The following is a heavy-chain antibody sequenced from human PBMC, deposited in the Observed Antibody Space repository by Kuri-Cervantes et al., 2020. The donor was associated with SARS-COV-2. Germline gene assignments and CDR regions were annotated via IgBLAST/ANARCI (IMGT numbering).Heavy chain of an antibody. J-gene: IGHJ4*02. V-gene: IGHV4-39*07. D-gene: IGHD6-19*01. CDR2: IYYSGST. CDR3: ARVVLSSGWGVDY. Sequence: SETLSLTCTVSGGSISSSSYYWGWIRQPPGEGLEWIGSIYYSGSTYYNPSLKSRVTVSVDTSKNQFSLKLSSVTAADTAVYYCARVVLSSGWGVDYWSQGTLVTVSS. CDR1: GGSISSSSYY.